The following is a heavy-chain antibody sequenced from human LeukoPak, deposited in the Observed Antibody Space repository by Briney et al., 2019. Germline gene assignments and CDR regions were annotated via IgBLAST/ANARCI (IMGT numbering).Heavy chain of an antibody. Sequence: SETLSLTCAVYGGSFSGYYWSWIRQPPGKGLEWIGEINHSGSTNYNPSLKSRVTISVDTSKNQFSLKLSSVTAADTAVYYCARDDPEKYYYDSSGYFDYWGQGTLVTVSS. CDR2: INHSGST. J-gene: IGHJ4*02. D-gene: IGHD3-22*01. V-gene: IGHV4-34*01. CDR3: ARDDPEKYYYDSSGYFDY. CDR1: GGSFSGYY.